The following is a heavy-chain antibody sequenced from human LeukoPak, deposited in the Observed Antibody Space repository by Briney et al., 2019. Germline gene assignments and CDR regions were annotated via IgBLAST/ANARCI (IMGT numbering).Heavy chain of an antibody. CDR1: GFTFSSYA. CDR3: ARDIVVVPAAMAEAFDI. V-gene: IGHV3-23*01. CDR2: IGTSGGNT. D-gene: IGHD2-2*01. Sequence: PGGSLRLSCAASGFTFSSYAMNWVRQAPGKGLEWVSAIGTSGGNTYYADSVRGRFTISRDNAKNSLYLQMNSLRAEDTAVYYCARDIVVVPAAMAEAFDIWGQGTMVTVSS. J-gene: IGHJ3*02.